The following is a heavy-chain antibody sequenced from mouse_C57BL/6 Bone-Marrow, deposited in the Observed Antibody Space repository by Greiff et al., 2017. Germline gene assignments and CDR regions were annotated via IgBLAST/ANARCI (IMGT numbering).Heavy chain of an antibody. J-gene: IGHJ4*01. CDR2: IWSGGST. D-gene: IGHD2-3*01. Sequence: VKLVESGPGLVQPSQSLSITCTVSGFSLTSYGVHWVRQSPGKGLEWLGVIWSGGSTDYNAAFISRLSISKDNSKSQVFFKMNSLQADDTAIYYCARKGIYDGYPYAMDYWGQGTSVTVSS. V-gene: IGHV2-2*01. CDR1: GFSLTSYG. CDR3: ARKGIYDGYPYAMDY.